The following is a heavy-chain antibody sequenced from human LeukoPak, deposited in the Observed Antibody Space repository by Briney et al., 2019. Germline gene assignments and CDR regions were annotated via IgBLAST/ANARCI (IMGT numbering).Heavy chain of an antibody. CDR2: ISSSGGST. Sequence: GGSLRLSCAASGFTFISYAMSWVRQAPGKGLEWVSAISSSGGSTYYADSVKGRFTISRDKSKNTLDLQMNSLRAEDTAVYYCARTRTLPIAGGFDTWGQGSLVTVSS. J-gene: IGHJ5*02. CDR1: GFTFISYA. D-gene: IGHD3-16*01. CDR3: ARTRTLPIAGGFDT. V-gene: IGHV3-23*01.